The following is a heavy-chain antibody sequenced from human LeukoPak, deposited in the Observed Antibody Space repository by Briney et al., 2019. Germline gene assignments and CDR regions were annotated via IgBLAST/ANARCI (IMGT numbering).Heavy chain of an antibody. CDR3: ARGADYYDSSGYYHFDY. J-gene: IGHJ4*02. CDR1: GGSISSGGYY. D-gene: IGHD3-22*01. V-gene: IGHV4-31*03. Sequence: SETLSLTCTVSGGSISSGGYYWSWIRQHPGKGLEWIGCIYYSGSTYYNPSLKSRVTISVDTSKNQFSLKLSSVTAADTAVYYCARGADYYDSSGYYHFDYWGQGTLVTASS. CDR2: IYYSGST.